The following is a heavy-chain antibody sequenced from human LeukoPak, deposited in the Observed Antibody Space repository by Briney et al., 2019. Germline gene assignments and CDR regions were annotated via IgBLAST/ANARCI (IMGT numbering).Heavy chain of an antibody. V-gene: IGHV3-30*02. D-gene: IGHD5-18*01. Sequence: GGSLRLSCAASGFTFSTYGMHWVRQAPGKGLEWVAFIRYDGSNKYYADSVKGRFTISRDNSKNTLYLQMNSLRAEDTAVYYCAKVSSGYSYGYDAFDIWGQGTMVTVSP. CDR1: GFTFSTYG. CDR3: AKVSSGYSYGYDAFDI. CDR2: IRYDGSNK. J-gene: IGHJ3*02.